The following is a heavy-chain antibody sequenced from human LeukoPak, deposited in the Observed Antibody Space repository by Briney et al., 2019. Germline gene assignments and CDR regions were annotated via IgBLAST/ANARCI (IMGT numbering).Heavy chain of an antibody. Sequence: GGSLRLSCAASGFTFSNAWMSWVRQAPGKGLEWVGRIKSKTDGGTTDYAVPVKGRFTISRDDSKNTLYLQMNSMKIEDTAVSYCTTVGKIYSGHDYWGQGTLVTVSS. D-gene: IGHD5-12*01. CDR2: IKSKTDGGTT. CDR3: TTVGKIYSGHDY. V-gene: IGHV3-15*05. J-gene: IGHJ4*02. CDR1: GFTFSNAW.